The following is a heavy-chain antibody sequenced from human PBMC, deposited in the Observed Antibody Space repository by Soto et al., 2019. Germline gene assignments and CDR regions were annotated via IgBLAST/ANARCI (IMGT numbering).Heavy chain of an antibody. D-gene: IGHD2-15*01. V-gene: IGHV1-58*01. CDR1: GFTFTRSA. CDR2: IVVDSGNT. CDR3: AAVGTPPGYYYGMDV. J-gene: IGHJ6*02. Sequence: SVKVSCKASGFTFTRSAVQWVRQARGQRLEWIGWIVVDSGNTIYAQKFRERVAITRDMSTSTTYMELSSLRSEDTAVYYCAAVGTPPGYYYGMDVWGQGTTVTVSS.